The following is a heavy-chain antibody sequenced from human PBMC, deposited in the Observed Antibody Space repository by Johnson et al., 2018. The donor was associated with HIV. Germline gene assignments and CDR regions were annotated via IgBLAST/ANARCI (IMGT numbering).Heavy chain of an antibody. CDR2: ISYDGSNK. J-gene: IGHJ3*02. V-gene: IGHV3-30*19. CDR3: ARDPRGLGVGPGEAFDI. D-gene: IGHD2-15*01. Sequence: QVLLVESGGGVVQPGRSLRLSCAASGFTFSSYGMHWVRQAPGKGLEWVAVISYDGSNKYYADSVKGRFTISRDNSKNTLYLQMNSLRAEDTAVYYCARDPRGLGVGPGEAFDIWGQGTMVTVSS. CDR1: GFTFSSYG.